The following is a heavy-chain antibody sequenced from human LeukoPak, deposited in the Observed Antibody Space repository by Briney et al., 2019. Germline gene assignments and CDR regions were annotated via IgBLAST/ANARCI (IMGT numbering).Heavy chain of an antibody. CDR3: ARTASREGDNNRILFDY. CDR1: GGSLSTYY. V-gene: IGHV4-59*08. J-gene: IGHJ4*02. D-gene: IGHD5-24*01. CDR2: IHYSGST. Sequence: SGTLSLTCSVSGGSLSTYYWSWIRQPPGKGLEWIGSIHYSGSTNYNPSLKSRVTISEDTPKNQFSLMLISVTAADTAAYYFARTASREGDNNRILFDYWGQGTLVTVSS.